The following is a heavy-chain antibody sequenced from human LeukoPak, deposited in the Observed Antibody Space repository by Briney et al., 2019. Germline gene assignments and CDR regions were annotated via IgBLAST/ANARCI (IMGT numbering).Heavy chain of an antibody. CDR1: AGSLTTGSYY. J-gene: IGHJ4*02. V-gene: IGHV4-61*02. CDR3: ARERIAAAGTLDY. Sequence: SQTLSLTCTVPAGSLTTGSYYWSCIRHPAGKGLEWLGRIYTSGTTTSNPSLKSRVTISVDTSNNQFSLKLSSVPAADTAVYYCARERIAAAGTLDYWGQGTLVTVSS. CDR2: IYTSGTT. D-gene: IGHD6-13*01.